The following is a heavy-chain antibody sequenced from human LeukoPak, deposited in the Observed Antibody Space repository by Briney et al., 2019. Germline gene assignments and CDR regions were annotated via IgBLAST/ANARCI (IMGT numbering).Heavy chain of an antibody. D-gene: IGHD3-22*01. CDR3: ARDSYYYDSSGYYPNWFDP. Sequence: ASVKVSCKAFGYTFTSYGISWVRQAPGQGLEWMGWISAYNGNTNYAQKLQGRVTMTTDTSTSTAYMELRSLRSDDTAVYYCARDSYYYDSSGYYPNWFDPWGQGTLVTVSS. CDR2: ISAYNGNT. J-gene: IGHJ5*02. CDR1: GYTFTSYG. V-gene: IGHV1-18*01.